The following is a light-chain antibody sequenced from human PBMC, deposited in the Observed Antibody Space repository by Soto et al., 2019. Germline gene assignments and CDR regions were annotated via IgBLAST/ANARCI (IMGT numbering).Light chain of an antibody. CDR2: GVS. Sequence: DIQMTQSPSSVSASVGDRVTITCRASQGVSRYLAWYQQTLGKAPKLLIYGVSTLHYGVPSRFSGSGSETYFTLTISSLQPEYSATYYCQQAKSFPLTFGGGTKVEI. J-gene: IGKJ4*01. CDR3: QQAKSFPLT. CDR1: QGVSRY. V-gene: IGKV1-12*01.